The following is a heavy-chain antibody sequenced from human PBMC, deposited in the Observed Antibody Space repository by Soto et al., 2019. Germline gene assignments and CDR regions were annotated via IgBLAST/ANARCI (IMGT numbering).Heavy chain of an antibody. V-gene: IGHV3-73*01. Sequence: GGSLRLSCAASGFTLSGSAMHWVRQASGKGLEWVGRIRSKANSYATAYAASVKGRFTISRDDSKNTAYLQMNSLKTEDTAVYYCTSPGATDIDYWGQGTLVTVSS. CDR3: TSPGATDIDY. D-gene: IGHD1-26*01. J-gene: IGHJ4*02. CDR2: IRSKANSYAT. CDR1: GFTLSGSA.